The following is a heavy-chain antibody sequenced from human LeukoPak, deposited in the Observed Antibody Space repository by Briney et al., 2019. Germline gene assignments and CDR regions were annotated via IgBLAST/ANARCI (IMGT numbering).Heavy chain of an antibody. J-gene: IGHJ4*02. D-gene: IGHD3-22*01. CDR1: GGSISSGGYY. CDR3: AREGSSGYYRY. CDR2: IYHSGST. V-gene: IGHV4-30-2*01. Sequence: SETLSLTCTVSGGSISSGGYYWSWIRQPPGKGLEWIGYIYHSGSTYYNPSLKSRVTISVDRSKNQFSLKLSSVTAADTAVYYCAREGSSGYYRYWGQGTLVTVSS.